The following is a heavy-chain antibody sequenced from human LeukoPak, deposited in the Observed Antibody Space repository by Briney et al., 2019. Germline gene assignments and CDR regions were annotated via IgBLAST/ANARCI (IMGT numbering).Heavy chain of an antibody. J-gene: IGHJ5*02. CDR3: TRPAYYYDSSGYYGFDP. V-gene: IGHV3-73*01. Sequence: GGSLRLSCAASGCTFSGSAMHWVREASGKGRGWVGRIRSKANSYATAYAASVKGRFTISRDDSKNTAYLQMNSLKTEDTAVYYCTRPAYYYDSSGYYGFDPRGQGTLVTVSS. CDR1: GCTFSGSA. CDR2: IRSKANSYAT. D-gene: IGHD3-22*01.